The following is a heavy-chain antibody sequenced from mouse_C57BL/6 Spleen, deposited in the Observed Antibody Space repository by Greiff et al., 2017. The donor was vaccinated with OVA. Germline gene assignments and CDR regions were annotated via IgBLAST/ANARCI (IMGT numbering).Heavy chain of an antibody. J-gene: IGHJ4*01. CDR3: ARDYDPYAMDD. D-gene: IGHD2-4*01. Sequence: EVQLQQSGPELVKPGASVKISCKASGYTFTDYYMNWVKQSHGKSLEWIGDINPNNGGTSYNQKFKGKATLTVDKSSSTAYMELRSLTSEDSAVYYCARDYDPYAMDDWGQGTSVTVSS. CDR1: GYTFTDYY. V-gene: IGHV1-26*01. CDR2: INPNNGGT.